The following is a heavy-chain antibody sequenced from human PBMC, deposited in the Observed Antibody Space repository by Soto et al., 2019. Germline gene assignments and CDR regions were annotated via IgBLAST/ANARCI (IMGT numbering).Heavy chain of an antibody. Sequence: QLQLQESGPGLVKPSETLSLTCSVSGGAISGHYWTWIRQPPGKGLEWIGYIFYSGGTNYNPSLKSRVTISVDTSKTQFSLKMSYVTAADTALYYCARVCISGWSPDYWGRGTLVTVSS. V-gene: IGHV4-59*11. D-gene: IGHD6-19*01. CDR3: ARVCISGWSPDY. CDR1: GGAISGHY. J-gene: IGHJ4*02. CDR2: IFYSGGT.